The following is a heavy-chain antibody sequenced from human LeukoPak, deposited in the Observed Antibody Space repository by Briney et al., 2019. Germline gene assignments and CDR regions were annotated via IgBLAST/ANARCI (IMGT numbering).Heavy chain of an antibody. J-gene: IGHJ6*04. D-gene: IGHD3-10*02. CDR3: AELGITMIGGV. V-gene: IGHV3-48*03. Sequence: GGPLRLSCAASGFTFSTYEMNWVRQAPGKGLEWVSYVSSSGSTIYYADSVKGRFTISRDNAKNSLYLQMNSLRAEDTAVYYCAELGITMIGGVWGKGTTVTISS. CDR1: GFTFSTYE. CDR2: VSSSGSTI.